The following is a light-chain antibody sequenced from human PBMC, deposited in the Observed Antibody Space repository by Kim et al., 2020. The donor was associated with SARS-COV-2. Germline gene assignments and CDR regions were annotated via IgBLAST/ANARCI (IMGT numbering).Light chain of an antibody. V-gene: IGLV1-44*01. CDR2: GYD. Sequence: QKNTHSYSAGSSNSGKNPVNWFQQLPGTAPKLLISGYDQRASGIPDRFSGAKSGTSASLAISGLQSEDEADYDCAAWDDSLSSPVFGGGTQLTVL. CDR3: AAWDDSLSSPV. CDR1: SSNSGKNP. J-gene: IGLJ3*02.